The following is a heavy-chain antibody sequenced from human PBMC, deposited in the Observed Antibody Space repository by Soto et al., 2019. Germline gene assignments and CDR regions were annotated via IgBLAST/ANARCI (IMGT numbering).Heavy chain of an antibody. Sequence: GGSLRLSCTASGFTFSSHAMSWVRQAPGKGLQWVSVISGTGGNTYYADSVKGRFTISRDNPKNTLYLQMNSLTADDTAVYYCAKHLGFGNSCPDYRGQGTLVTVSS. CDR3: AKHLGFGNSCPDY. J-gene: IGHJ4*02. CDR1: GFTFSSHA. D-gene: IGHD6-13*01. V-gene: IGHV3-23*01. CDR2: ISGTGGNT.